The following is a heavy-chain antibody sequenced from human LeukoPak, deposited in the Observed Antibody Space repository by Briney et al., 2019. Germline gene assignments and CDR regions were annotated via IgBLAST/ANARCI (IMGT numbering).Heavy chain of an antibody. Sequence: PSETLSLTCAVSGGSISSRNWWSWVRQPPGKGLEWIGEIYHSGSTNYNPSLKSRVTISVDTSKNQFSLKLSSVTAADTAVYYCARGPQLRPYYFDYWGQGTLVTVSS. CDR2: IYHSGST. CDR1: GGSISSRNW. V-gene: IGHV4-4*02. J-gene: IGHJ4*02. CDR3: ARGPQLRPYYFDY. D-gene: IGHD2-2*01.